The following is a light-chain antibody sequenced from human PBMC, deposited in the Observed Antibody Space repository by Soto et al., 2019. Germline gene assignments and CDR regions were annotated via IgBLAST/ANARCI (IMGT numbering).Light chain of an antibody. CDR2: DVT. CDR1: SSDVGGYNY. CDR3: SSYTSSSARKYV. V-gene: IGLV2-14*03. Sequence: QSALTQPASVSGSPGQSITISCTGASSDVGGYNYVSWYQQHPGKAPKVMIYDVTNRPSGVSSRFSGSKSGNTASLTISGLQAEDEADYYSSSYTSSSARKYVFGTGTKLTVL. J-gene: IGLJ1*01.